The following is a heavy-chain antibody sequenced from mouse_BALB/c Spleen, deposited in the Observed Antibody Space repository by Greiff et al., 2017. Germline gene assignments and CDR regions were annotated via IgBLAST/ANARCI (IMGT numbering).Heavy chain of an antibody. CDR2: ISSGSSTI. V-gene: IGHV5-17*02. CDR1: GFTFSSFG. CDR3: ARDGNSAWFAY. Sequence: EVQGVESGGGLVQPGGSRRLSCAASGFTFSSFGMHWVRQAPEKGLEWVAYISSGSSTIYYADTVKGRFTISRDNPKNTLFLQMTSLRSEDTAMYYCARDGNSAWFAYWGQGTLVTVSA. J-gene: IGHJ3*01. D-gene: IGHD2-1*01.